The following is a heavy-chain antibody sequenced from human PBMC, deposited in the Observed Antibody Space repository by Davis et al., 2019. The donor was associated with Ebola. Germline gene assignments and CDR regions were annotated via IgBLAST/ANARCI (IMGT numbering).Heavy chain of an antibody. J-gene: IGHJ6*03. CDR1: GGSISSGSYY. CDR3: ARHGYCSGGSCYAYHMDV. V-gene: IGHV4-61*01. D-gene: IGHD2-15*01. Sequence: SETLSLTCTVSGGSISSGSYYWSWIRQSPGKGLEWIGYIYYSGSTNYNPSLKSRVTISVDTSKNQFSLKLRSVTAADTAVYYCARHGYCSGGSCYAYHMDVWGKGTTVTVSS. CDR2: IYYSGST.